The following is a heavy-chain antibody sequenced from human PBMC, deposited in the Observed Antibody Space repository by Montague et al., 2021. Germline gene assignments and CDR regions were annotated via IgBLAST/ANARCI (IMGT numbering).Heavy chain of an antibody. CDR2: IYYTGSS. V-gene: IGHV4-61*01. Sequence: SETLSLTCNVSGGSVSTGNYYWTWIRQPPGKELEWIGYIYYTGSSKYNPSLESRVTISISTSKKQFTLKLSSATAADTAVYYCARGQWLVPYYFDSWGQGTLVTVSS. J-gene: IGHJ4*02. CDR3: ARGQWLVPYYFDS. D-gene: IGHD6-19*01. CDR1: GGSVSTGNYY.